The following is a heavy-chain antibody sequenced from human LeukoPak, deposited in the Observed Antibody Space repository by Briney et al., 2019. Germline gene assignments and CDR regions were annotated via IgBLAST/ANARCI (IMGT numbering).Heavy chain of an antibody. CDR2: INHSGST. D-gene: IGHD1-1*01. CDR3: ARDGNAL. J-gene: IGHJ4*02. V-gene: IGHV4-34*01. CDR1: GGSFSGYY. Sequence: PSETLSLTCAVYGGSFSGYYWSWIRQPPGKGLEWIGEINHSGSTYYNPSLKSRVTISIDTSKNQFSLKLRSVTAADTAVYYCARDGNALWGQGTLVTVSS.